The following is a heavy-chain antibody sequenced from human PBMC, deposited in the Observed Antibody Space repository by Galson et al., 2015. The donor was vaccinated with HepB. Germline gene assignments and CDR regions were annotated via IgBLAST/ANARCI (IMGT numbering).Heavy chain of an antibody. V-gene: IGHV1-18*01. D-gene: IGHD3-16*01. CDR1: GYTFTSYG. CDR2: ISAYNGNT. J-gene: IGHJ4*02. Sequence: SVKVSCKASGYTFTSYGISWVRQAPGQGLEWMGWISAYNGNTNYAQKLQGRVTMTTDTSTSTAYMELRSLRSDDTAVYYCARDQDLMITFGGVPDYWGQGTLATVSS. CDR3: ARDQDLMITFGGVPDY.